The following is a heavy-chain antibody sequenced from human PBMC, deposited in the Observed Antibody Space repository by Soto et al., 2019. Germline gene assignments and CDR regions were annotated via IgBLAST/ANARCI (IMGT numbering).Heavy chain of an antibody. V-gene: IGHV4-34*01. J-gene: IGHJ4*02. CDR2: INHSGST. CDR1: GGSFSGYY. CDR3: ARYVRFSDYFAY. D-gene: IGHD3-10*01. Sequence: PSETLSLTCAVYGGSFSGYYWSWIRQPPGKGLEWIGEINHSGSTNYNPSLKSRVTISVDTSKTQLSLTLSSVTAADTAVYYCARYVRFSDYFAYWGQGALVTVSS.